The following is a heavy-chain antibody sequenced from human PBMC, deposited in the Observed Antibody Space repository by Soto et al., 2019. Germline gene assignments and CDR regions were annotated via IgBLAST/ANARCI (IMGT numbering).Heavy chain of an antibody. CDR3: ARDREVGATRIFDY. Sequence: PSETLSLTCTVSGGSISSGGYYWSWIRQHPGNGLEWIGYIYYSVSTYYNPSLKSRVTISVDTSKNQFSLKLSSVTAADTAVYYCARDREVGATRIFDYWGQGTLVTVSS. D-gene: IGHD1-26*01. V-gene: IGHV4-31*03. J-gene: IGHJ4*02. CDR1: GGSISSGGYY. CDR2: IYYSVST.